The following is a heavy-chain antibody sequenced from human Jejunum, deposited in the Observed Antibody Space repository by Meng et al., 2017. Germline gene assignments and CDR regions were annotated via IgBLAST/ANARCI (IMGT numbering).Heavy chain of an antibody. CDR3: ATTGSRSSGS. CDR1: GFTFSDYY. Sequence: QVPLVVSGGGLVKPGGSLRLSCAASGFTFSDYYMSWIRQAPGKGLEWVSYINTGGSTTYYADSVKGRFSISRGNAKNSVYLQMNSLRAEDTAVYYCATTGSRSSGSWGQGTLVTVSS. J-gene: IGHJ4*02. CDR2: INTGGSTT. V-gene: IGHV3-11*01. D-gene: IGHD3-22*01.